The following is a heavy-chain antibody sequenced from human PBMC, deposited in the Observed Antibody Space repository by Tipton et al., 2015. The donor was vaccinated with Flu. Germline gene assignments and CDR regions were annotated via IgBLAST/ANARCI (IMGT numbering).Heavy chain of an antibody. J-gene: IGHJ4*02. CDR2: ISAYNGNT. CDR1: GYTFTSYG. Sequence: QLVQSGAEVKKPGASVKVSRKASGYTFTSYGISWVRQAPGQGLEWMGWISAYNGNTNYAQKLQGRVTMTTDTSTSTAYMELRSLRSDATAVYYCARLGIFPAAGYGDPFDYWGQGTLVTVSS. D-gene: IGHD4-17*01. V-gene: IGHV1-18*01. CDR3: ARLGIFPAAGYGDPFDY.